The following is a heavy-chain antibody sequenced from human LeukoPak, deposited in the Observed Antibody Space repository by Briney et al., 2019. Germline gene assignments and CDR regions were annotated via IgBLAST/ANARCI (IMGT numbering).Heavy chain of an antibody. V-gene: IGHV1-2*02. Sequence: ASVKVSCKASGYTFTGYYMHWVRHAPGQGLEWMGSTNPNSGGTNYAQKFQGRVTITADESTSTAYMELSSLRSEDTAVYYCATERRDGYNFNHGYFDYWGQGTLVTVSS. CDR1: GYTFTGYY. CDR2: TNPNSGGT. J-gene: IGHJ4*02. D-gene: IGHD5-24*01. CDR3: ATERRDGYNFNHGYFDY.